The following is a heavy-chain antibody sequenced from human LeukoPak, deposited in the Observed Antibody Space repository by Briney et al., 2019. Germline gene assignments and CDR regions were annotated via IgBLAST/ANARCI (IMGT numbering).Heavy chain of an antibody. CDR2: IYYSGST. Sequence: PSETLALPCTVSGGSISSSNYYWGWIRQPPGKGLEWIGSIYYSGSTYYNPSLKSRVTISVDTPKNQFSLKLSSVTAADTAVYYCVSKPRHWGQGTLVTVSS. CDR3: VSKPRH. J-gene: IGHJ1*01. V-gene: IGHV4-39*01. CDR1: GGSISSSNYY.